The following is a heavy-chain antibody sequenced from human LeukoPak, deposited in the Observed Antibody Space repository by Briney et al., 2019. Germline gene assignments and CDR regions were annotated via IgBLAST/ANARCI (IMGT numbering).Heavy chain of an antibody. CDR3: TRRQYGSSRDD. J-gene: IGHJ4*02. CDR1: GFTSSASA. V-gene: IGHV3-73*01. Sequence: GGSLRLSCAASGFTSSASAMHWVRQASGKGLEWVGRVRDKVDNYATAYAASVKGRFTVSRDDSRNTAYLQMNSLKIEDTAVYYCTRRQYGSSRDDWGQGTLVTVSS. D-gene: IGHD6-13*01. CDR2: VRDKVDNYAT.